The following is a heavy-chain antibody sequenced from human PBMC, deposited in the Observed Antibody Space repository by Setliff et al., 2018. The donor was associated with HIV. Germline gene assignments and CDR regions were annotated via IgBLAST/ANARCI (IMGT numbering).Heavy chain of an antibody. CDR3: ARVPHRVVGTTTLMYHFDY. CDR1: GYSISSGYY. Sequence: SETLSLTCAVSGYSISSGYYWAWIRQSPWKGLHWIGSIHHSGTTYYNPSLKSRVTISVDTTTNQVSLQVNSVTAVDTAVYYCARVPHRVVGTTTLMYHFDYWGLGTLVTVSS. V-gene: IGHV4-38-2*01. D-gene: IGHD1-26*01. J-gene: IGHJ4*02. CDR2: IHHSGTT.